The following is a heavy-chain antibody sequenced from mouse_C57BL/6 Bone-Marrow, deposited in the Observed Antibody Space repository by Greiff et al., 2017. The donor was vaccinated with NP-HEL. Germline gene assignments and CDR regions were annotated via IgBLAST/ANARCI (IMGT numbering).Heavy chain of an antibody. CDR2: IDPSDSYT. CDR1: GYTFTSYW. J-gene: IGHJ4*01. Sequence: QVQLQQPGAELVKPGASVKLSCKASGYTFTSYWMQWVNQRPGQGLEWIGEIDPSDSYTNYNQKFKGKATLTVDTSSSTAYMQLSSLTSEDSAVYYCARWGITTVVADAMDYWGQGTSVTVSS. V-gene: IGHV1-50*01. CDR3: ARWGITTVVADAMDY. D-gene: IGHD1-1*01.